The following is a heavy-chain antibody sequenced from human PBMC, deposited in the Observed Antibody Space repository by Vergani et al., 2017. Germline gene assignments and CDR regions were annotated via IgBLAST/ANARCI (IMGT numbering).Heavy chain of an antibody. D-gene: IGHD4-17*01. CDR3: ARDQTVTTYGPRYSYYYGMDV. CDR2: IYYSGST. Sequence: QVQLQESGPGLVKPSQTLSLTCTVSGGSISSGDYYWSWIRQPPGKGLEWIGYIYYSGSTYYNPSLKSRVTISVDTSKNQFSLKLSSVTAADTAVYYCARDQTVTTYGPRYSYYYGMDVWGQGTTVTGSS. CDR1: GGSISSGDYY. J-gene: IGHJ6*02. V-gene: IGHV4-30-4*01.